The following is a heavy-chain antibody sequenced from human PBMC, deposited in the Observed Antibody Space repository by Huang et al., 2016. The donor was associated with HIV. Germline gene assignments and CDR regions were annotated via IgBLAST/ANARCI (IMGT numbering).Heavy chain of an antibody. CDR1: GFTFTSSA. CDR2: MCVGSGNT. Sequence: QMQLVQSGPEVKKPGTSVKVSCKASGFTFTSSAVQWVRQARGQRLEWIGWMCVGSGNTNYAQKFQERVTITRDMSTSTAYMELSSLRSEDTAVYYCAAYTSGPAGYYYYYDMDVWGQGTTVTVSS. D-gene: IGHD6-19*01. J-gene: IGHJ6*02. V-gene: IGHV1-58*01. CDR3: AAYTSGPAGYYYYYDMDV.